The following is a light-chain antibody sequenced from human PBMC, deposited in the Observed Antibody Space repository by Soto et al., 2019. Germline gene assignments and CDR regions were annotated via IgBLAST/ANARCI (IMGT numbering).Light chain of an antibody. CDR2: GVS. CDR1: QSVRSSY. CDR3: QQYGTSPRT. J-gene: IGKJ1*01. Sequence: EIVLTQSPGTLSLSPGERATLSCRASQSVRSSYLAWYQQKLGQAPRLLIYGVSNRATGIPDRFSGRGSGTDFNLTISRLESEDFAVYYCQQYGTSPRTFSQGTKVEIK. V-gene: IGKV3-20*01.